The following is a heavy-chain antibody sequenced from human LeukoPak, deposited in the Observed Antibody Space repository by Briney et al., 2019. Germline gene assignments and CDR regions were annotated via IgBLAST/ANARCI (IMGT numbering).Heavy chain of an antibody. V-gene: IGHV1-2*04. CDR2: INPNSGGT. Sequence: ASVKVSCKASGYTFTGYCMHWVRQAPGQGLEWMGWINPNSGGTNYAQKFQGWVTMTRSTSISTAYMELSSLTSEDTAVYYCARGDLGYCTRTSCYYMDVWGKGTAVTVSS. CDR3: ARGDLGYCTRTSCYYMDV. D-gene: IGHD2-2*01. CDR1: GYTFTGYC. J-gene: IGHJ6*03.